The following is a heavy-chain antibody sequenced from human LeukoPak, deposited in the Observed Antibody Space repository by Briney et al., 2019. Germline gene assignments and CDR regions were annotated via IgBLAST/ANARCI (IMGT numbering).Heavy chain of an antibody. V-gene: IGHV3-7*01. D-gene: IGHD3-3*01. CDR3: ARVDYDFWSGYGGNYYYYYMDV. CDR1: GFTFSSYW. J-gene: IGHJ6*03. CDR2: IKPDGSEK. Sequence: GGSLRLSCAASGFTFSSYWMSWVRQAPGEGLEWVANIKPDGSEKYYVDSVKGRFTISRDNAKNSLYLQMNSLRAEDTAVYYCARVDYDFWSGYGGNYYYYYMDVWGKGTTVTVSS.